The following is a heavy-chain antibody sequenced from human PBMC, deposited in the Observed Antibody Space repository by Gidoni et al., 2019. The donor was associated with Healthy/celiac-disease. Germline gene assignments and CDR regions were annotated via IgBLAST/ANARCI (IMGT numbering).Heavy chain of an antibody. Sequence: EVQLVESGGGLVQPGGSLRLSCAGSGFTFSNYWMSWVRQAPGKGLEWVANIKQDGSEKYYVDSVKGRFTISRDNAKNSLYLQMNSLRAEDTAVYYCARSIGVLRYFDWLYYFEYWGQGTLVTVSS. J-gene: IGHJ4*02. CDR2: IKQDGSEK. CDR3: ARSIGVLRYFDWLYYFEY. D-gene: IGHD3-9*01. V-gene: IGHV3-7*04. CDR1: GFTFSNYW.